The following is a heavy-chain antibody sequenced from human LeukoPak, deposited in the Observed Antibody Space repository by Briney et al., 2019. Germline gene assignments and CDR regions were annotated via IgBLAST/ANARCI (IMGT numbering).Heavy chain of an antibody. J-gene: IGHJ4*02. CDR3: ARGASIRVLRYFDWLDY. D-gene: IGHD3-9*01. CDR2: LYHSGST. V-gene: IGHV4-4*02. CDR1: GGSISSSNW. Sequence: PSETLSLTCAVSGGSISSSNWWSWVRQPPGKGLEWIGELYHSGSTNYNPSLKSRVTISVDKSKNQFSLKLSSVTAADTAVYYCARGASIRVLRYFDWLDYWGQGTLVTVSS.